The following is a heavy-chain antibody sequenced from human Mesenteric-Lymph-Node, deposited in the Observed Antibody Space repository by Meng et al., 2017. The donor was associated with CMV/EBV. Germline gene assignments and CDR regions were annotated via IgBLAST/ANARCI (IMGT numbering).Heavy chain of an antibody. Sequence: GESLKISCAASGFTFSSYAMSWVRQAPGKGLEWVSVIYSGGSSTYYADSVKGRFTISRDNSKNTLYLQMNSLRAEDTAVYYCAKGVGYYDSSGYYPYWGQGTLVTVSS. CDR2: IYSGGSST. J-gene: IGHJ4*02. CDR1: GFTFSSYA. D-gene: IGHD3-22*01. CDR3: AKGVGYYDSSGYYPY. V-gene: IGHV3-23*03.